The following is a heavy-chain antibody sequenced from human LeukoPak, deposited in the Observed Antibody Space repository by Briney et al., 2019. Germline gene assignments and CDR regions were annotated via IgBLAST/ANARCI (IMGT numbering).Heavy chain of an antibody. Sequence: SETLSLTCTVSGGSISSSSYYWGWIRQPPGKGLEWIGSIYYSGSTYYNPSLKSRVTISVDKSKNQFSLKLSSVTAADTAVYYCARVSQFPVVTAIPVKPGGDRLSGGYFDYWGQGTLVTVSS. CDR2: IYYSGST. CDR1: GGSISSSSYY. CDR3: ARVSQFPVVTAIPVKPGGDRLSGGYFDY. J-gene: IGHJ4*02. V-gene: IGHV4-39*07. D-gene: IGHD2-21*02.